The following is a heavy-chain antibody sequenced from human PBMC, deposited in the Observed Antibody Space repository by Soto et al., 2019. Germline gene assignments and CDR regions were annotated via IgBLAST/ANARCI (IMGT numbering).Heavy chain of an antibody. CDR1: GFTFSSYG. J-gene: IGHJ6*02. CDR3: AKDLWATIFGPAMRHYYYYYGMDV. CDR2: ISYDGSNK. D-gene: IGHD3-3*01. V-gene: IGHV3-30*18. Sequence: GGSLRLSCAASGFTFSSYGMHWVRQAPGKGLEWVAVISYDGSNKYYADSVKGRFTISRDNSKNTLYLQMNSLRAEDTAVYYCAKDLWATIFGPAMRHYYYYYGMDVWGQGTTVTVSS.